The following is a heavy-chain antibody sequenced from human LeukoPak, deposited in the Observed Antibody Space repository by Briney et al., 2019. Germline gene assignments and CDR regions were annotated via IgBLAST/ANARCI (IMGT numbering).Heavy chain of an antibody. V-gene: IGHV3-43*01. J-gene: IGHJ1*01. CDR2: ISWDAGRT. CDR1: GFTFDDYT. Sequence: HPGGSLRLFCAASGFTFDDYTVHWVRQAPGKGLEWVSLISWDAGRTYYADSVKGRFTISSDNSKNSLYLQMNGLRAEDTAFYYCAKDFFPSGSPWLGFFQQWGQGTLVTVSS. CDR3: AKDFFPSGSPWLGFFQQ. D-gene: IGHD3-10*01.